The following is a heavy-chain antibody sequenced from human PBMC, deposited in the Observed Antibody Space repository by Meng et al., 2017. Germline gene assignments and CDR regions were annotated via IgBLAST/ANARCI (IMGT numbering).Heavy chain of an antibody. CDR3: ARDRTLLWFGESPPYYFDY. J-gene: IGHJ4*02. Sequence: GESLKISCAASGFTFSSYWMSWVRQAPGKGLEWVANIKQDGSEKYYVDSVKGRFTISRDNAKNSLYRQMNSLRAEDTAVYYCARDRTLLWFGESPPYYFDYWGQGTLVTVSS. CDR2: IKQDGSEK. CDR1: GFTFSSYW. V-gene: IGHV3-7*01. D-gene: IGHD3-10*01.